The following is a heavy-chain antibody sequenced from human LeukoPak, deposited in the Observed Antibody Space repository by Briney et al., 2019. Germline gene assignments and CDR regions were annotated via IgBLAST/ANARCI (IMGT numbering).Heavy chain of an antibody. CDR1: GYTFTGYY. CDR3: ARAAVAGTFCDY. D-gene: IGHD6-19*01. J-gene: IGHJ4*02. Sequence: ASVKVSCKASGYTFTGYYMHWVRQAPGHGLEWIGWINPNSGGTNYAQKLQGRVTMTRDTSISTAYMELSRLRSDDTAVYCCARAAVAGTFCDYWGQGTLVTVSS. CDR2: INPNSGGT. V-gene: IGHV1-2*02.